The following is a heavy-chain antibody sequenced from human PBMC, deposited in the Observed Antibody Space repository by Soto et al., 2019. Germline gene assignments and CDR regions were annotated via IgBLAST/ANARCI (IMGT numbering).Heavy chain of an antibody. D-gene: IGHD2-8*01. Sequence: ASVKVSCKASGGTFSSYAISWVRQAPGQGLEWMGGIIPIFGTANYAQKFQGRVTITADESTSTAYMELSSLRSEDTAVYYCARVGYCTNGVCHRNYYYYGMDVWGQGTTVTVSS. CDR2: IIPIFGTA. V-gene: IGHV1-69*13. CDR1: GGTFSSYA. J-gene: IGHJ6*02. CDR3: ARVGYCTNGVCHRNYYYYGMDV.